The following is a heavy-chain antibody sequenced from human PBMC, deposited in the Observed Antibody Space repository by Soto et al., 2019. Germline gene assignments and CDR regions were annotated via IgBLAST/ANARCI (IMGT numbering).Heavy chain of an antibody. CDR2: INSDGGST. J-gene: IGHJ4*02. V-gene: IGHV3-74*01. CDR3: ARGIVAAGCDD. CDR1: GFIFSNYW. D-gene: IGHD6-13*01. Sequence: EVQLVESGGGLVQPGGSLRLSCAASGFIFSNYWMHWVRQAPGKGLVWVSRINSDGGSTRYADSVKGRITISRDNARNTLYLQMNSLRAEDTAVYYCARGIVAAGCDDWGQGTLVTVSS.